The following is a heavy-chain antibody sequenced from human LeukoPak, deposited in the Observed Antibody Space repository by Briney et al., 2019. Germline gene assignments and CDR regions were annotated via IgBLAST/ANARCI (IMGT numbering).Heavy chain of an antibody. D-gene: IGHD4-17*01. V-gene: IGHV3-30*02. CDR3: AKHTVTTGTFDY. J-gene: IGHJ4*02. CDR2: IRYDGSNK. Sequence: GGSLRLSCAASGFTFSSYGMHWVRQAPGKGLEWVAFIRYDGSNKYYADSVKGRFTISRDNAKNSLYLQMNSLRAEDTAVYYCAKHTVTTGTFDYWGQGTLVTVSS. CDR1: GFTFSSYG.